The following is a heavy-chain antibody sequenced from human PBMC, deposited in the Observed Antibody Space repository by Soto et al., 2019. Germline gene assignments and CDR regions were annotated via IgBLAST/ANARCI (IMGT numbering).Heavy chain of an antibody. CDR3: AREFPENTAMGRYYYYYYMDV. CDR2: INPSGGST. J-gene: IGHJ6*03. Sequence: ASVKVSCKASGYTFTSYYMHWVRQAPGQGLEWMGIINPSGGSTSYAQKFQGRVTMTRDTSTSTVYMELSSLRSEDTAVYYCAREFPENTAMGRYYYYYYMDVWGKGTTVTVSS. V-gene: IGHV1-46*01. CDR1: GYTFTSYY. D-gene: IGHD5-18*01.